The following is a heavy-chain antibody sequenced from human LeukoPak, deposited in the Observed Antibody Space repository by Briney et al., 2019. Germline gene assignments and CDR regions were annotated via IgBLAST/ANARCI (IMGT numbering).Heavy chain of an antibody. CDR1: GGSFSSYY. CDR2: ISSSGSA. Sequence: SETLSLTCAVYGGSFSSYYWNWIRQPAGKGLEWIARISSSGSANYNPSLKSRVTLSVDTSRNQLSLILNSVTAADTAVFYCATEPTRTPYYYMDVWGKGTTVIVSS. J-gene: IGHJ6*03. D-gene: IGHD1-1*01. CDR3: ATEPTRTPYYYMDV. V-gene: IGHV4-4*07.